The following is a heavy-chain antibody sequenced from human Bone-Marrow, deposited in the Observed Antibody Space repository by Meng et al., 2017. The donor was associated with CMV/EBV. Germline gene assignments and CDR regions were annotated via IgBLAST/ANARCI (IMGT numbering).Heavy chain of an antibody. D-gene: IGHD2-21*01. Sequence: SCAASGFTFSNYAMHWVRQAPGKGLEWVAVISYDGSNKYYADSVKGRFTIARDDSKNTLYLQMNSLRAEETAVYYCATGDLVVMIAIPLDYWGQGTLVTVSS. CDR2: ISYDGSNK. V-gene: IGHV3-30-3*01. J-gene: IGHJ4*02. CDR1: GFTFSNYA. CDR3: ATGDLVVMIAIPLDY.